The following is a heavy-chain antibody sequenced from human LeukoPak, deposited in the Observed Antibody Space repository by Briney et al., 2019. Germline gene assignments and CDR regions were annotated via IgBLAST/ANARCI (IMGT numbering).Heavy chain of an antibody. J-gene: IGHJ6*03. CDR2: ISAYNGNT. CDR1: GYTFINYG. CDR3: ARQLSGYENYYYYYYMDV. D-gene: IGHD5-12*01. V-gene: IGHV1-18*01. Sequence: GASVKVSCKASGYTFINYGITLVRQAPGQGLEWMGWISAYNGNTNYAQKLQGRVTMTTDTSTSTAYMELRSLRSDDTAVYYCARQLSGYENYYYYYYMDVWGKGTTVTVSS.